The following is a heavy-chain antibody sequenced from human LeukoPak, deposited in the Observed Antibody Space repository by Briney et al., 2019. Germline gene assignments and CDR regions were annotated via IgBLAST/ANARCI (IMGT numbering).Heavy chain of an antibody. CDR3: ARECFSSICPYNNMDV. V-gene: IGHV4-4*07. Sequence: PSETLSLTCTVSGSSINNFYWTWIRQPAGKGLEWIGRIYSSGSTNYNPSLKSRLTMSVDTSRNQFSLKLNSVTAADTAVYYCARECFSSICPYNNMDVWGQGTTVTVSS. D-gene: IGHD2-2*01. CDR1: GSSINNFY. CDR2: IYSSGST. J-gene: IGHJ6*02.